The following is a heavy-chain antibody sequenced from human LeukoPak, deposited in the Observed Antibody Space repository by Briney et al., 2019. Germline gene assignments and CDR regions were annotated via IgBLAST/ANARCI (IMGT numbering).Heavy chain of an antibody. CDR1: GFTFDDYA. Sequence: GRSLRLPCAASGFTFDDYAMHWVRQAPGKGLEWVSGISWNSGSIGYADSVKGRFTISRDNAKNSLYLQMNGLRAEDTALYYCAKDTEYYYDSSGSLDYWGQGTLVTVSS. D-gene: IGHD3-22*01. J-gene: IGHJ4*02. CDR3: AKDTEYYYDSSGSLDY. V-gene: IGHV3-9*01. CDR2: ISWNSGSI.